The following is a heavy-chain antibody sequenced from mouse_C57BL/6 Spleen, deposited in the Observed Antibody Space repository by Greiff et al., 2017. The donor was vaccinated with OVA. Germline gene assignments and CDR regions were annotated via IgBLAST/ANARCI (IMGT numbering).Heavy chain of an antibody. CDR3: ARRGYGSRAWFAY. V-gene: IGHV1-55*01. D-gene: IGHD1-1*01. Sequence: QVQLQQSGAELVKPGASVKMSCKASGYTFTSYWITWVKQRPGQGLEWIGDIYPGSGSTNYNEKFKSKATLTVDTSSSTAYMQLSSLTSEDSAVYYCARRGYGSRAWFAYWGQGTLVTVSA. J-gene: IGHJ3*01. CDR2: IYPGSGST. CDR1: GYTFTSYW.